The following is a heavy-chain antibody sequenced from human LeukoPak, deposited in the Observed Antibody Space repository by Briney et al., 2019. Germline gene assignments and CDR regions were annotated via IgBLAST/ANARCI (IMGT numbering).Heavy chain of an antibody. D-gene: IGHD5-12*01. CDR3: AKARGPVATHPVY. CDR1: GFTFSSYA. CDR2: IFGSGGST. Sequence: GGSLRLSCAASGFTFSSYAMTWVRQAPGKGPEWVSAIFGSGGSTYYADSVKGRFTIPRDNSKNTLYLQMNSLRAEDTAVYYCAKARGPVATHPVYWGQGTLVTVSS. V-gene: IGHV3-23*01. J-gene: IGHJ4*02.